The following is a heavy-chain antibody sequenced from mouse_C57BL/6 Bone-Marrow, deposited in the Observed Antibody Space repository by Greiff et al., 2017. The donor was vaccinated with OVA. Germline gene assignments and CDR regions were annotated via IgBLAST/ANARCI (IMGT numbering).Heavy chain of an antibody. CDR2: ISDGGSYT. CDR3: ARERVITTVVATDY. V-gene: IGHV5-4*01. CDR1: GFTFSSYA. J-gene: IGHJ2*01. D-gene: IGHD1-1*01. Sequence: EVKLVESGGGLVKPGGSLKLSCAASGFTFSSYAMSWVRQTPEKRLEWVATISDGGSYTYYPDNVKGRFTISRDNAKNNLYLQMSHLKSEDTAMYYCARERVITTVVATDYWGQGTTLTVSS.